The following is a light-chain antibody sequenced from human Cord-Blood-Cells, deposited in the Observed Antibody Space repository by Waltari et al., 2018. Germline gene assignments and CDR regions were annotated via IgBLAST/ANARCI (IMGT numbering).Light chain of an antibody. CDR3: SSYTSSSTVV. Sequence: QSALTQPASVSGSPGPSITISCTGTSRDVGGYNYVSWSQQHPGKTPKLMIYEVSNRPSGVSNRFSGSKSGNTASLTISGLQAEDEADYYCSSYTSSSTVVFGGGTKLTVL. J-gene: IGLJ2*01. CDR2: EVS. V-gene: IGLV2-14*01. CDR1: SRDVGGYNY.